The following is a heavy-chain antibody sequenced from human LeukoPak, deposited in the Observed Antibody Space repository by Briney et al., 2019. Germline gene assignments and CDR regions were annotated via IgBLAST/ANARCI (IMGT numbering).Heavy chain of an antibody. CDR1: GFTVGSNY. V-gene: IGHV3-53*01. J-gene: IGHJ4*02. CDR3: ARDDSSGYYLYY. D-gene: IGHD3-22*01. CDR2: IYIGGST. Sequence: GGSLRLSCAASGFTVGSNYMSWVRQAPGKGLEWVSVIYIGGSTYYADSVKGRFTISRDNSKNTLYLQMNSLRVEDTAVYYCARDDSSGYYLYYWGQGTLVTVSS.